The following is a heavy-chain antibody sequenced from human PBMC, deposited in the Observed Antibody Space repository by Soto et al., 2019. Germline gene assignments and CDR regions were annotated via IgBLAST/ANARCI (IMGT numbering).Heavy chain of an antibody. CDR1: GGSISSGGYY. Sequence: SETLSLTCNVSGGSISSGGYYWSWIRQHPGKGLEWIGYISHSGSTYYNPSVRSRLTISVDTSKNQFSLKLSSVTAADTAVYYCARALSDYTPDDWGQGTLVTVSS. J-gene: IGHJ4*02. CDR3: ARALSDYTPDD. D-gene: IGHD4-4*01. V-gene: IGHV4-31*03. CDR2: ISHSGST.